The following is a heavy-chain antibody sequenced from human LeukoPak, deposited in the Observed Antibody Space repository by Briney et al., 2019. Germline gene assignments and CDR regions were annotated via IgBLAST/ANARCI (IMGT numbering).Heavy chain of an antibody. CDR3: ARRGDSSSWLGANWFDP. Sequence: GESLKISCKGSGYSFTSYWIGWVRQMPGKGLEWMGIIYPGDSDTRYSPSFQGQVTISADKSISTAYLQWSSLKASDTAMYYCARRGDSSSWLGANWFDPWGQGTLVTVSS. V-gene: IGHV5-51*01. CDR2: IYPGDSDT. CDR1: GYSFTSYW. D-gene: IGHD6-13*01. J-gene: IGHJ5*02.